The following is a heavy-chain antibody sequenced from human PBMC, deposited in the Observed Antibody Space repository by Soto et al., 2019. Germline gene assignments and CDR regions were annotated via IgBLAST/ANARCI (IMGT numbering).Heavy chain of an antibody. J-gene: IGHJ6*02. CDR1: GYSFTSYW. Sequence: GESLKISCKGSGYSFTSYWISWVRQMPGKGLEWMGRIDPSDSYTNYSPSFQGHVTISADKSISTAYLQWSSLKASDTAMYYCARLPTVPVSYYYYGMDVWGQGTTVTVS. D-gene: IGHD4-17*01. CDR2: IDPSDSYT. CDR3: ARLPTVPVSYYYYGMDV. V-gene: IGHV5-10-1*01.